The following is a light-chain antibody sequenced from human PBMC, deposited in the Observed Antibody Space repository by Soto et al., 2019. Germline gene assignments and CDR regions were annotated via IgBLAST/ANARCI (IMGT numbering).Light chain of an antibody. V-gene: IGLV1-40*01. CDR3: QSYDSSLSGYV. CDR1: SSNIGAGYD. J-gene: IGLJ1*01. Sequence: QPVLTQPPSVSGAPGQSVTISCTGSSSNIGAGYDVHWYQQLPGTAPKLLIYGNSNRPSGVPDRFSGSKSGTSASLAITGLQAEDEADYYFQSYDSSLSGYVFGTGTKLTVL. CDR2: GNS.